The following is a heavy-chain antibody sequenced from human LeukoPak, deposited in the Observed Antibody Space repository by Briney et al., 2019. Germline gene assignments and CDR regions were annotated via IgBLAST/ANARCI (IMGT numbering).Heavy chain of an antibody. V-gene: IGHV3-7*03. Sequence: GGSLRLSCAASGFTFSSYWMSWVRQAPGKGLEWVANINKDGGEKYYVDSVKGRFTISRDNAKNSLYLQMNSLRADDTAVYYCARDLAAMVNRFDYWGQGTLVTVSS. CDR2: INKDGGEK. D-gene: IGHD5-18*01. CDR3: ARDLAAMVNRFDY. J-gene: IGHJ4*02. CDR1: GFTFSSYW.